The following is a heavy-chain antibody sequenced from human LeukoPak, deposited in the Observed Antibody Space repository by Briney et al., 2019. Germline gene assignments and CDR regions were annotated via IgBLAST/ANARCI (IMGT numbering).Heavy chain of an antibody. CDR2: IKQDGSEK. J-gene: IGHJ4*02. CDR1: GFTFSSYW. D-gene: IGHD1-26*01. CDR3: ARVTWELLGRIFDY. V-gene: IGHV3-7*01. Sequence: PGGSLRLSCAASGFTFSSYWMSWVRQAPGKGLEWGANIKQDGSEKYYVDSVKGRFTISRDNAKNSLYLQMNSLRAEDTAVYYCARVTWELLGRIFDYWGQGTLVTVSS.